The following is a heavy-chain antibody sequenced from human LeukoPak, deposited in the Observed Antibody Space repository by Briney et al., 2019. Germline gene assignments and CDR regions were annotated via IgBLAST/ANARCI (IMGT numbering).Heavy chain of an antibody. D-gene: IGHD2-15*01. CDR1: GFIFTSYA. Sequence: GGSLRLSCAASGFIFTSYAMNWVRQAPGKGLEWVAVISFDGSDKYYADSVKGRFTISRDNSKNTLYLQMNSLRAEDTAAYYCARDDCSGGSCYSFQGYWGQGTLVTVSS. J-gene: IGHJ4*02. V-gene: IGHV3-30-3*01. CDR2: ISFDGSDK. CDR3: ARDDCSGGSCYSFQGY.